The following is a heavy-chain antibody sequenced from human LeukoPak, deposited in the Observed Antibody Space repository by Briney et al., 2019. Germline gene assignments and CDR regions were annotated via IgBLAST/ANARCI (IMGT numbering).Heavy chain of an antibody. CDR1: GYTFTSYA. J-gene: IGHJ3*02. CDR3: AREAGTDAFDI. CDR2: MNPNSGNT. D-gene: IGHD1-1*01. Sequence: ASVKVSCKASGYTFTSYAINWVRQATGQGLEWMGWMNPNSGNTGYAQKFQGRVTITRNTPISTAYTELSSLRSEDTAVYYCAREAGTDAFDIWGQGTMVTVSS. V-gene: IGHV1-8*03.